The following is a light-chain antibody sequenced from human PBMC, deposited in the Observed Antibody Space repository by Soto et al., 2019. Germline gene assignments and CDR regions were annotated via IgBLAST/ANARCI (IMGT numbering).Light chain of an antibody. CDR1: QSISSN. CDR2: GAS. Sequence: EIVMTQSPATLYVSPGERATLSCRASQSISSNLAWYQQKPGQAPRLLIYGASTSAAAIPARFSGSGSGTEFTLTISSLKSEDFAVYYCQHYSNWPPWTFGQGTKVELK. V-gene: IGKV3-15*01. J-gene: IGKJ1*01. CDR3: QHYSNWPPWT.